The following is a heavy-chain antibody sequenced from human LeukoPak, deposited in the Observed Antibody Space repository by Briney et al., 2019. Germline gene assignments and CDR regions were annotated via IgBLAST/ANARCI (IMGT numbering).Heavy chain of an antibody. Sequence: SVKVSCKASGGTFSSYAISWVRQAPGQGLEWMGRIIPILGIANYAQKFQGRVTITADKSTSTAYMELSSLRSEDTAVYYCAGGAGLRFSFFDYWGQGTLVTVSS. CDR3: AGGAGLRFSFFDY. V-gene: IGHV1-69*04. CDR1: GGTFSSYA. J-gene: IGHJ4*02. CDR2: IIPILGIA. D-gene: IGHD5-12*01.